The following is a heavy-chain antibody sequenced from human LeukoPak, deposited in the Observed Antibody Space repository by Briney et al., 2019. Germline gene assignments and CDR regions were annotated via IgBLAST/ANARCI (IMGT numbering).Heavy chain of an antibody. V-gene: IGHV4-34*01. D-gene: IGHD3-22*01. J-gene: IGHJ3*02. Sequence: SETLSLTCAVYGGSFSGYYWSWIRQPPGKGLEWIGEINHSGSTNYNPSLKSRVTISVDTSKNQFSLKLRSVPAADTAVYYCAREAYYYDSSGYFRAFDIWGQGTMVTVSS. CDR1: GGSFSGYY. CDR2: INHSGST. CDR3: AREAYYYDSSGYFRAFDI.